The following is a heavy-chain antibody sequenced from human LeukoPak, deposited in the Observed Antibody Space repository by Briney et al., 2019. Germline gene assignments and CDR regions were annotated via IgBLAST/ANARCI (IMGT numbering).Heavy chain of an antibody. D-gene: IGHD6-13*01. J-gene: IGHJ5*02. V-gene: IGHV4-61*01. CDR2: IYYSGST. CDR1: GGSVSSGSYY. CDR3: RGGLAAAGNNWFDP. Sequence: SETLSLTCTVSGGSVSSGSYYWSWIRQPPGKGLEWIGYIYYSGSTNYNPSLKSRVTISVDTSKNQFSLKLSSVTAADTAVYYCRGGLAAAGNNWFDPWGQGTLVTVSS.